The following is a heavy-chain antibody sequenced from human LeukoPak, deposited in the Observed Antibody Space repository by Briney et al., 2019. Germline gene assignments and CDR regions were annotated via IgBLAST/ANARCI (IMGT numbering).Heavy chain of an antibody. CDR1: GYTFTGYY. D-gene: IGHD4-17*01. J-gene: IGHJ3*02. CDR3: ARQTTVTRGGAFDI. V-gene: IGHV1-2*02. Sequence: ASVKVSCKASGYTFTGYYMHWVRQAPGQGLEWMGWINPNSGGTNYAQKFQGGVTMTRDTSISTAYMELSRLRSDDTAVYYCARQTTVTRGGAFDIWGQGTMVTVSS. CDR2: INPNSGGT.